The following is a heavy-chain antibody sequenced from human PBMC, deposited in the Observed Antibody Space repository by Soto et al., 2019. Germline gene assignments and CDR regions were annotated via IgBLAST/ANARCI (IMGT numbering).Heavy chain of an antibody. CDR1: GGSISSYY. CDR2: IYYSGST. Sequence: SETLSLTCTVSGGSISSYYWSWIRQPPGKGLEWIGYIYYSGSTNYNPSLKSRVTISVDTSKNQFSLKLSSVTAADTAVYYCARAWFGELPYYYYYMDVWGKGTTVTVSS. D-gene: IGHD3-10*01. V-gene: IGHV4-59*01. CDR3: ARAWFGELPYYYYYMDV. J-gene: IGHJ6*03.